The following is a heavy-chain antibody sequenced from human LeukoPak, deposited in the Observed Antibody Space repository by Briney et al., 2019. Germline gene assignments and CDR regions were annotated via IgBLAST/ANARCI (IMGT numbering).Heavy chain of an antibody. CDR3: ASGRYYDFWSGWSYYYYGMDV. CDR2: INPSGGST. D-gene: IGHD3-3*01. J-gene: IGHJ6*02. V-gene: IGHV1-46*01. Sequence: ASVKVSCKASGYTFTSYYMHWVRQAPGQGLEWMGIINPSGGSTSYAQKFQGRVTMTRDTSTGTVYMELSSLRSEDTAVYYCASGRYYDFWSGWSYYYYGMDVWGQGTTVTVSS. CDR1: GYTFTSYY.